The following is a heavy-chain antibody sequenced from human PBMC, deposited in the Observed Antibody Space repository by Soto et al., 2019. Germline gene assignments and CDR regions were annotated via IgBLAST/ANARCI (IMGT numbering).Heavy chain of an antibody. D-gene: IGHD2-2*01. V-gene: IGHV3-21*01. J-gene: IGHJ3*02. CDR3: ARMGYCSSTSCYAFDI. CDR1: GFTFSSYS. CDR2: ISSSSSYI. Sequence: PGGSLRLSCAASGFTFSSYSMNWVRQAPGKGLEWVSSISSSSSYIYYADSVKGRFTISRDNAKSSLYLQMNSLRAEDTAVYYCARMGYCSSTSCYAFDIWGQGTMVTVSS.